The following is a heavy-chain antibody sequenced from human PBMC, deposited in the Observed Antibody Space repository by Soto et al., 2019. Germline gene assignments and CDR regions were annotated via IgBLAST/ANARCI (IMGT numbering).Heavy chain of an antibody. CDR1: GGSISSYY. Sequence: PSETLSLTCTVSGGSISSYYWSWIRQPPGKGLEWIGYIYYSGSTNYNPSLKSRVTISVDTSKNQFSLKLSSVTAADTAVYYCAPRMGPMIGQVFDMGGKGTRVTVS. D-gene: IGHD3-22*01. J-gene: IGHJ3*02. CDR3: APRMGPMIGQVFDM. V-gene: IGHV4-59*01. CDR2: IYYSGST.